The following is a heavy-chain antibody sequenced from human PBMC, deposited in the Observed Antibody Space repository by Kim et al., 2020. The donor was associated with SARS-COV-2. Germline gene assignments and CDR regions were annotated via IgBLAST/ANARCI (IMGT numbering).Heavy chain of an antibody. Sequence: GGSLRLSCAASGFTFSAYWMSWVRQAPGKRLEWVAYMKEDGSETSYVDSVKGRFTISRDNAKNSLYLRMSSLRPDDTALYYCARAVAANWFDPWGQGTLV. CDR1: GFTFSAYW. CDR2: MKEDGSET. CDR3: ARAVAANWFDP. V-gene: IGHV3-7*03. D-gene: IGHD6-19*01. J-gene: IGHJ5*02.